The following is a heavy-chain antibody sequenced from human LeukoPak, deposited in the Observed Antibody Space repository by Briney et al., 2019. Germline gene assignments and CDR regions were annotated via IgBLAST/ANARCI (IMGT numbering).Heavy chain of an antibody. Sequence: GGSLRLSCAVSGITLSNYGMSWVRQAPGKGLEWVAGISDSGGRTNYADSVKGRFTISRDNPKNTIYLQMNSLRVEDTAVYFCAKRGVVIRVILVGFHKEAYYFDSWGQGALVTVSS. CDR1: GITLSNYG. CDR2: ISDSGGRT. D-gene: IGHD3-22*01. J-gene: IGHJ4*02. V-gene: IGHV3-23*01. CDR3: AKRGVVIRVILVGFHKEAYYFDS.